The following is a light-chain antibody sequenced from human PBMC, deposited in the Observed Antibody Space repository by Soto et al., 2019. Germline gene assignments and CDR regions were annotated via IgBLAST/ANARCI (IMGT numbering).Light chain of an antibody. J-gene: IGLJ2*01. CDR3: CSYAGSSTHVV. Sequence: QSALTQPASVSGAPGQSITISCTGTSGDVGSYDLVSWYQQHPGKAPKLMIYEGSKRPSGVSNRFSGSKSGNTASLPISGLQAEDEADYYCCSYAGSSTHVVFGGGTKLTVL. V-gene: IGLV2-23*01. CDR1: SGDVGSYDL. CDR2: EGS.